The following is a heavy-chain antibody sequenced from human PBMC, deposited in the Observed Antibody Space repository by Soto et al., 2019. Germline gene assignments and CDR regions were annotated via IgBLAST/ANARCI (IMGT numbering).Heavy chain of an antibody. J-gene: IGHJ4*02. Sequence: GGSLRLSCAASGFTFSSYGMHWVRQAPGKGLEWVAVIWYDGSNKYYADSVKGRFTISRDNSKNTLYLQMNSLRAEDTAGYYCARVVMVGGVIIFFFDYWGQGTLVTVSS. CDR2: IWYDGSNK. CDR1: GFTFSSYG. V-gene: IGHV3-33*01. CDR3: ARVVMVGGVIIFFFDY. D-gene: IGHD3-10*01.